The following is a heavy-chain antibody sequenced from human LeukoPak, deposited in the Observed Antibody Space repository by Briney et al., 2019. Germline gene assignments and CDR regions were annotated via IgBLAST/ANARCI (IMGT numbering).Heavy chain of an antibody. V-gene: IGHV3-21*01. J-gene: IGHJ4*02. D-gene: IGHD3-16*01. CDR2: ISSSSSYI. CDR3: ARDKRIMITFGGVTEHDY. Sequence: PGGSLRLSCAASGFTFSSYSMNWVRQAPGKGLEWVSSISSSSSYIYYADSVKGRFTISRDNAKNSLYLQMNSLRAEDTAVYYCARDKRIMITFGGVTEHDYWGQGTLVTVSS. CDR1: GFTFSSYS.